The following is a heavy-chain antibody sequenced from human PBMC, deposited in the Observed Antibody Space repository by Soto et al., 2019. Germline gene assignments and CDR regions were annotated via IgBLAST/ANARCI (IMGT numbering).Heavy chain of an antibody. D-gene: IGHD3-10*01. V-gene: IGHV5-10-1*01. CDR1: GYSFTSYW. CDR2: IDPSDSYT. Sequence: GESLKISCKGSGYSFTSYWISWVRQMPGEGLEWMGRIDPSDSYTNYSPSFKGHVTISADKSISTAYLQWSSLKASDTAMYYCARNVYGSGSYYWFDPWGQGTLVTVSS. J-gene: IGHJ5*02. CDR3: ARNVYGSGSYYWFDP.